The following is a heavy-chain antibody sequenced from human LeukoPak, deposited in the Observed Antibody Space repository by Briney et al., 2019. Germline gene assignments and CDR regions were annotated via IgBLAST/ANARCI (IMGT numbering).Heavy chain of an antibody. D-gene: IGHD3-10*02. CDR2: ISSSSSYI. V-gene: IGHV3-21*01. CDR3: AELGITMIGGV. CDR1: GFTFSSYS. Sequence: GGSLRLSCAASGFTFSSYSMNWVRQAPGKGLEWVSSISSSSSYIYYADSVKGRFTISRDNAKNSLYLKMNSLRAEDTAVYYCAELGITMIGGVWGKGTTVTISS. J-gene: IGHJ6*04.